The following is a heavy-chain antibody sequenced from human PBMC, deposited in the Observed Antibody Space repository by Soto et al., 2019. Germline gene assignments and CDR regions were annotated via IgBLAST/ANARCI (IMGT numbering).Heavy chain of an antibody. J-gene: IGHJ2*01. CDR1: GFTFSSYA. D-gene: IGHD4-17*01. CDR2: ISGSGGST. Sequence: EVQLLESGGGLVQPGGSLRLSFAASGFTFSSYAMNWVRQAPGKGLEWVSVISGSGGSTYYADAVKGRFTISRDKSKNTLYLQMAGLRAEDTAVYYCAKRTVGWYFDLWGRGTLVTVSS. CDR3: AKRTVGWYFDL. V-gene: IGHV3-23*01.